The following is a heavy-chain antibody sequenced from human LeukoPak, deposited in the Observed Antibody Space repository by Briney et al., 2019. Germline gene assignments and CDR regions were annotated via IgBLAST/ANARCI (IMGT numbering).Heavy chain of an antibody. CDR3: ARHMTTVTGFDY. J-gene: IGHJ4*02. D-gene: IGHD4-17*01. Sequence: SETLSLTCAVYGGSFSGYYWNWIRQPPGKGLEWIGEINHSGSTNYNPSLKSRVTISVDTSKNQFSLKLSSVTAADTAVYYCARHMTTVTGFDYWGQGTLVTVSS. CDR2: INHSGST. V-gene: IGHV4-34*01. CDR1: GGSFSGYY.